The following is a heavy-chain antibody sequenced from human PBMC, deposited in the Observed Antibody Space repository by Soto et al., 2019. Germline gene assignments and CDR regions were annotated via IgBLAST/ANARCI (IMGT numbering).Heavy chain of an antibody. V-gene: IGHV4-59*01. CDR3: AAGEASSRNLAPYYFAF. Sequence: SETLSLTCRVFGGSMRNYFWTWIRQPPGKGLEWIGYIHESGTTSFFPSYTPTLRSRDTISEDTSKNQFSLKLLSVTTADTAVYFCAAGEASSRNLAPYYFAFSGQRNLVTVSS. CDR1: GGSMRNYF. J-gene: IGHJ4*02. CDR2: IHESGTT. D-gene: IGHD6-13*01.